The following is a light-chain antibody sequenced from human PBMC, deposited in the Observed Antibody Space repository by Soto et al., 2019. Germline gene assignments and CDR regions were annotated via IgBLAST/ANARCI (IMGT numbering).Light chain of an antibody. V-gene: IGKV1-5*01. J-gene: IGKJ1*01. CDR1: QSISGW. CDR3: HQYNTYSQT. CDR2: DAS. Sequence: DIQMTHSPPTLSASVCDRVTLTFRASQSISGWLAWYQQKPGKAPKLLIYDASTLESGVPSRFSGSGSGTEFTLTISSLQPEDFATYYCHQYNTYSQTFGQETKVDI.